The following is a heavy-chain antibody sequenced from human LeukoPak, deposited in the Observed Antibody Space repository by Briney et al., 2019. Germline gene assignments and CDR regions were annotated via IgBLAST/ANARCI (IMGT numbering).Heavy chain of an antibody. Sequence: SETLSLTCAVYGGSFSGYYWSWIRQPPGKGLEWIGEINHSGSTNHNPSLKSRVTISVDTSKNQFSLKLSSVTAADTAVYYCARGRFGTDWGQGTLVTVSS. CDR3: ARGRFGTD. J-gene: IGHJ4*02. CDR2: INHSGST. V-gene: IGHV4-34*01. D-gene: IGHD3-10*01. CDR1: GGSFSGYY.